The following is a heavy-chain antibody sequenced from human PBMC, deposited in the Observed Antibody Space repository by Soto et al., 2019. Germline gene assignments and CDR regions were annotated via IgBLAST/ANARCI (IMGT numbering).Heavy chain of an antibody. Sequence: QVQLQVSGPGLVKPSQTLSLTCNVSGDSITSGGYFWGWIRQQPGKGLEWIGYVYHNGSTYYNPSLKSRLTVSLDTSKNQFSLNLSSVTVADTAVYYCVRQTTIVMPLGVVISYGVPFNPWGQGTLFTVSS. CDR3: VRQTTIVMPLGVVISYGVPFNP. J-gene: IGHJ5*02. D-gene: IGHD3-10*01. CDR2: VYHNGST. V-gene: IGHV4-31*03. CDR1: GDSITSGGYF.